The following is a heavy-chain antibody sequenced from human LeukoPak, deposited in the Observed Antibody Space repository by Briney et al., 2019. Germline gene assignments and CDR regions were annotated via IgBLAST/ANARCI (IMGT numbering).Heavy chain of an antibody. D-gene: IGHD3-10*02. Sequence: GGSLRLSCAAPGFTFTDYAMTWVRQAPGKGLEWVSYISSGGSTIYSADSVKGGFPISEANAKNSLYLQMNSLRAEDTAVYYCAELGITMIGGVWGKGTTVTISS. CDR1: GFTFTDYA. CDR3: AELGITMIGGV. V-gene: IGHV3-48*03. CDR2: ISSGGSTI. J-gene: IGHJ6*04.